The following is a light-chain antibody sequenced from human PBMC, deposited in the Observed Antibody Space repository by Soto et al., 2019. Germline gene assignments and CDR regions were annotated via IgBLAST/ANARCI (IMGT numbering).Light chain of an antibody. CDR3: QSYDSILRNVI. V-gene: IGLV1-40*01. J-gene: IGLJ2*01. Sequence: QSVLTQPPSVSGAPGQGVTISCTGGSSNIGANYDVHWYQQLPGTAPKVLIYGNSNRPSGVPDRFSGSKSGTSASLAITGLQVEDEADYYCQSYDSILRNVIFGGGTKVTVL. CDR1: SSNIGANYD. CDR2: GNS.